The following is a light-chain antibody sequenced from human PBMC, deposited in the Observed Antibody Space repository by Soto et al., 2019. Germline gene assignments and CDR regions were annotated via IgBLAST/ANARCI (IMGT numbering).Light chain of an antibody. CDR3: QQLKSYPLT. CDR2: ATS. Sequence: DIQMTQSPSSLSASVGDRVTITCRVSQGISNYLAWYQQKPGKVPKLLIYATSTLQSGVPSRFSGSGSGTEFTLTISSLQPEDFATYYCQQLKSYPLTFGGGTKVDIK. J-gene: IGKJ4*01. V-gene: IGKV1-9*01. CDR1: QGISNY.